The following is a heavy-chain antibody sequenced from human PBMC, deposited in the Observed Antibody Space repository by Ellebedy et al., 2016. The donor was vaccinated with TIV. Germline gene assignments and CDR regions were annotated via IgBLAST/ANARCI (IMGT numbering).Heavy chain of an antibody. CDR2: ISSYSGNT. J-gene: IGHJ4*02. D-gene: IGHD2-15*01. CDR1: GYTFTSYG. V-gene: IGHV1-18*01. CDR3: ARDRYCSGGSCYSKPTKFDY. Sequence: ASVKVSCXASGYTFTSYGISWVRQAPGQGLEWMGWISSYSGNTNYAQKLQGRVTMTTDTSTSTAYMELRSLRSDDTAVYYCARDRYCSGGSCYSKPTKFDYWGQGTLVTVSS.